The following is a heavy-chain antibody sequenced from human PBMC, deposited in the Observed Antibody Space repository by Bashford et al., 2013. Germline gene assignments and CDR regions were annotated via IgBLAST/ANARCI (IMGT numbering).Heavy chain of an antibody. CDR3: TTDLLAAAGMSRLYGMDV. Sequence: VRQAPGKGLEWVGRIKSKTDGGTTDYAAPVKGRFTISRDDSKNTLYLQMNSLKTEDTAVYYCTTDLLAAAGMSRLYGMDVVGPRGPRSPSP. D-gene: IGHD6-13*01. CDR2: IKSKTDGGTT. J-gene: IGHJ6*02. V-gene: IGHV3-15*01.